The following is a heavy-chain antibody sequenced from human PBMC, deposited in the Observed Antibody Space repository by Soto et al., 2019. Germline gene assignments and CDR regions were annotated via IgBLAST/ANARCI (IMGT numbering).Heavy chain of an antibody. J-gene: IGHJ6*02. D-gene: IGHD6-19*01. CDR3: GRWLGTSHGMDV. CDR1: GGSISSTNW. Sequence: QVQLQESGPGLVESSGTLSLTCAVSGGSISSTNWWSWVRQSPGKGLEWIGEIYHNGSPDYNPSLKSRVTISVDKSKNHFSLKLTSVTAADTAVYFCGRWLGTSHGMDVWGQGTAVNVSS. V-gene: IGHV4-4*02. CDR2: IYHNGSP.